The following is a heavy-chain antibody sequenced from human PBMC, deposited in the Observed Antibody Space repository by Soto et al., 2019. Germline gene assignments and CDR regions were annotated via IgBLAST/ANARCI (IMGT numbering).Heavy chain of an antibody. CDR1: GGTFSSYA. Sequence: SVKVSCKASGGTFSSYAISWVRQAPGQGLEWMGGIIPIFGTANYAQKFQGRVTITADESTSTAYMELSSLRSEDTAVYYCARGAGITMVRGVPSYYYYGMDVWGQGTTVTVSS. CDR2: IIPIFGTA. D-gene: IGHD3-10*01. CDR3: ARGAGITMVRGVPSYYYYGMDV. V-gene: IGHV1-69*13. J-gene: IGHJ6*02.